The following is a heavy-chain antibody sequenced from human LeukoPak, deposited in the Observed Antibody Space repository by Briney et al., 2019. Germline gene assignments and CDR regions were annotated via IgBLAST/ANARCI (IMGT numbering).Heavy chain of an antibody. V-gene: IGHV3-23*01. J-gene: IGHJ4*02. CDR2: ISGSGGST. CDR3: AKARPYYDSSGYYYPDY. Sequence: GGSLRLSCAASGFTFSSYAMSWVRQAPGKGLEWISAISGSGGSTYYADSVKGRFTISRDNSKNTLYLQMNSLRAEDTAVYYCAKARPYYDSSGYYYPDYWGQGTLVTVSS. CDR1: GFTFSSYA. D-gene: IGHD3-22*01.